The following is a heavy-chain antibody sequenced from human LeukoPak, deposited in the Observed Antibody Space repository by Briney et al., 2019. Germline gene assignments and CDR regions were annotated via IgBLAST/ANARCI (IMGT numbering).Heavy chain of an antibody. CDR2: ISSSSSSYI. Sequence: GGSLRLSCAASGFTFSSYSMNWVRQAPGKGLEWVSSISSSSSSYIYYADSVKGRFTISRDNAKNSLYLQMNSLRAEDTAVYYCARERLRNFLDWAEAFDIWGQGTMVTVSS. D-gene: IGHD1-7*01. CDR1: GFTFSSYS. CDR3: ARERLRNFLDWAEAFDI. V-gene: IGHV3-21*01. J-gene: IGHJ3*02.